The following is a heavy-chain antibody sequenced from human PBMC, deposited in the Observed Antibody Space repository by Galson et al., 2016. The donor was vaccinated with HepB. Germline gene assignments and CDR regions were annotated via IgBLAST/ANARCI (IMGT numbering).Heavy chain of an antibody. Sequence: SVKVSCKASGYTFSSYAMHWVRQAPGQRLEWLGWINAANGNTRYSQELQGRITITRDTSASTAYMDLTSLRSEDTAVYYCARDLGVSSITARSGLDPWGQGTLVNVSS. V-gene: IGHV1-3*01. CDR2: INAANGNT. D-gene: IGHD6-6*01. CDR3: ARDLGVSSITARSGLDP. CDR1: GYTFSSYA. J-gene: IGHJ5*02.